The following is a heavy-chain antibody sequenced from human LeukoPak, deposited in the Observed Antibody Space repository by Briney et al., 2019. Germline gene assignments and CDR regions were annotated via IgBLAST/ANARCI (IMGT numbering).Heavy chain of an antibody. CDR3: ARAPYYDILTGPRLKGNRYFDY. V-gene: IGHV1-2*02. CDR1: GYTFTGYY. J-gene: IGHJ4*02. D-gene: IGHD3-9*01. Sequence: ASVKVSCKASGYTFTGYYMHWVRQAPGQGLEWMGWINPNSGGTNYAQKFQGRVTMTRDMSISTAYMELSRLRSDDTAVYYCARAPYYDILTGPRLKGNRYFDYWGQGTLVTVSS. CDR2: INPNSGGT.